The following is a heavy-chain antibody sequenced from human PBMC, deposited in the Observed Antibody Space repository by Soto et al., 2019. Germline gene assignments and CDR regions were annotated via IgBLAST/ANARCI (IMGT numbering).Heavy chain of an antibody. CDR1: GFTFSSYG. CDR2: ISYDGSNK. V-gene: IGHV3-30*18. J-gene: IGHJ6*02. CDR3: AKDSALEWLSYGMDV. Sequence: LRLSCAASGFTFSSYGMHWVRQAPGKGLEWVAVISYDGSNKYYADSVKGRFTISRDNSKNTLYLQMNSLRAEDTAVYYCAKDSALEWLSYGMDVWGQGTTVTVSS. D-gene: IGHD3-3*01.